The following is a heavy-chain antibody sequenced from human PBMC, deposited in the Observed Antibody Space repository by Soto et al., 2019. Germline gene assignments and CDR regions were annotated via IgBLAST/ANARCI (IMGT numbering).Heavy chain of an antibody. Sequence: GESLKISCKGSGYSFTSYWIGWVRQMPGKGLEWMGIIYPGDSDTRYSPSFQGQVTISADKSISTAYLQWSSLKASDTAMYYCASLRHSGSYSDYFDYWGQGTLVTVSS. J-gene: IGHJ4*02. CDR2: IYPGDSDT. CDR3: ASLRHSGSYSDYFDY. V-gene: IGHV5-51*01. D-gene: IGHD1-26*01. CDR1: GYSFTSYW.